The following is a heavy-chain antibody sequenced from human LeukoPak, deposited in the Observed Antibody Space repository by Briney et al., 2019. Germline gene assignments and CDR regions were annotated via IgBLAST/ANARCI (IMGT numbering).Heavy chain of an antibody. J-gene: IGHJ6*03. CDR1: GGSISSYY. D-gene: IGHD2-2*01. CDR3: ARVLGYCSSTSCYGRADYYYYYYMDV. V-gene: IGHV4-59*01. CDR2: IYYSGST. Sequence: SETLSLTCTVSGGSISSYYWSWIRQPPGKGLEWIGYIYYSGSTNYNPSLKSRVIISVDTSKNQFSLKLSSVTAADTAVYYCARVLGYCSSTSCYGRADYYYYYYMDVWGKGTTVTISS.